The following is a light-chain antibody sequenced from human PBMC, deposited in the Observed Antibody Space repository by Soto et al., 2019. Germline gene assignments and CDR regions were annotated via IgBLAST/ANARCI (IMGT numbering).Light chain of an antibody. CDR2: GAS. CDR1: QSVSSN. CDR3: HHCHFTWA. V-gene: IGKV3-15*01. J-gene: IGKJ1*01. Sequence: SPPTLSVSPGERATLSCRASQSVSSNLAWYQQKPGQAPRLLIYGASASATPIPARCSGSGSGTEFTLTSMSPQALETSFCPWHHCHFTWAFGQGTKVDI.